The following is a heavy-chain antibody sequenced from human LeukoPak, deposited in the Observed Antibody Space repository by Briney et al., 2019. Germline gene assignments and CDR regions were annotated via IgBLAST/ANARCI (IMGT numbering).Heavy chain of an antibody. CDR3: AKRGSSKFFDL. J-gene: IGHJ2*01. D-gene: IGHD1-26*01. CDR2: ISGSGDNT. V-gene: IGHV3-23*01. CDR1: GFTFSSYA. Sequence: RGSLRLSCAASGFTFSSYAMSWVRQAPGKGLKWVSAISGSGDNTYYADSVKGRCTISRDNSKNTLYLQMNSLSAEDTAVYYCAKRGSSKFFDLWGRGTLVTVSS.